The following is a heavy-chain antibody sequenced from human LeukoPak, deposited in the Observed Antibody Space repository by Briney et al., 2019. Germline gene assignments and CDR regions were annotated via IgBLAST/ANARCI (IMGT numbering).Heavy chain of an antibody. J-gene: IGHJ4*02. D-gene: IGHD5-18*01. V-gene: IGHV1-69*13. Sequence: SVKVSCKASGGTFSSYAISWVRQAPGQGLEWMGGIIPIFGTANYAQKFQGRVTITAGESTSTAYMELSSLRSEDTAVYYCADFQGGYSYGYYSYWGQGTLVTVSS. CDR3: ADFQGGYSYGYYSY. CDR1: GGTFSSYA. CDR2: IIPIFGTA.